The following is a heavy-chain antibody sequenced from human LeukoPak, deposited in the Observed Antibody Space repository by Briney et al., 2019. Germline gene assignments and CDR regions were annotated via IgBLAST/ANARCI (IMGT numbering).Heavy chain of an antibody. CDR2: INPNSGGT. J-gene: IGHJ4*02. Sequence: ASVKVSCKASGYTFTGYYMHWVRQAPGQGLEWMGWINPNSGGTNYAQKFQGRVTMTRDTSISAAYMELSRLRSDDTAVYYCARDLKMGYSSGRYSWGTGSSNDYWGQGTLVTVSS. D-gene: IGHD6-19*01. V-gene: IGHV1-2*02. CDR1: GYTFTGYY. CDR3: ARDLKMGYSSGRYSWGTGSSNDY.